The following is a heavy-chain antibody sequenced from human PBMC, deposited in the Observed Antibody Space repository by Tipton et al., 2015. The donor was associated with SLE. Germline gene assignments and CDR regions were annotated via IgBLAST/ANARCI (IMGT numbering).Heavy chain of an antibody. CDR2: AYHGGST. J-gene: IGHJ4*02. Sequence: TLSLTCAVSGYFISSGYYWGWIRQPPGKGLEWIGIAYHGGSTYYNSSLESRVTISIDTSKNQFSLKLTSVTAADTAVYFCARDRSSVSDWGQGTQVIVSP. V-gene: IGHV4-38-2*02. CDR1: GYFISSGYY. D-gene: IGHD5/OR15-5a*01. CDR3: ARDRSSVSD.